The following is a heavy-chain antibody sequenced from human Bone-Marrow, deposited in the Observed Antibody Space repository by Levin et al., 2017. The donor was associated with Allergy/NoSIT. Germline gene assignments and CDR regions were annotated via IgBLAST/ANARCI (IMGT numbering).Heavy chain of an antibody. CDR1: GDSVSSKTAS. CDR3: ARDFDS. J-gene: IGHJ4*02. Sequence: SETLSLTCAISGDSVSSKTASWQWIRQSPSRGLEWLGKTYYRSRWYTDYAPSVKSRITVNPDTSKNQFSLQLTSVTPEDTALYYCARDFDSWGQGILVTVSS. V-gene: IGHV6-1*01. CDR2: TYYRSRWYT.